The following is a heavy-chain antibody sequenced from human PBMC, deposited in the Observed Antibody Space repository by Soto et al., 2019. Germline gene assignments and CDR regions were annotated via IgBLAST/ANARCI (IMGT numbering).Heavy chain of an antibody. CDR2: IHPSDSDT. J-gene: IGHJ4*02. CDR1: GYNFTTYW. Sequence: EVQLVQSGAEVKKPGESLKISCEVSGYNFTTYWLGWVRQMPGKGLEWMGNIHPSDSDTSYRPSFQGQVTFSVDKSITPAYLPGSPLKASDTAQFFRSRLGFPGGIYFDSWGQGTLVTVSP. CDR3: SRLGFPGGIYFDS. D-gene: IGHD6-13*01. V-gene: IGHV5-51*01.